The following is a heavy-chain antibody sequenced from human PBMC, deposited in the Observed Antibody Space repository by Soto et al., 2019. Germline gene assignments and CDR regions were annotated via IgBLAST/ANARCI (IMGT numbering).Heavy chain of an antibody. CDR3: ARASVGATPMDY. V-gene: IGHV1-3*01. J-gene: IGHJ4*02. CDR2: INAGNGNT. CDR1: GYTFTSYA. Sequence: QVQLVQSGAEVKKPGASVKVSCKASGYTFTSYAMHWVRQAPGQRLEWMGWINAGNGNTKYSQKFQGRVTITRDTSASTAYMEPSSLRSEDTAVYYCARASVGATPMDYWGQGTLVTVSS. D-gene: IGHD1-26*01.